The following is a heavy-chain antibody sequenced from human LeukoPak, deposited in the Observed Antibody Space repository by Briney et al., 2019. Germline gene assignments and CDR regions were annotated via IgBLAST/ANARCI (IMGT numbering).Heavy chain of an antibody. CDR1: GFTFSSYW. CDR3: ARDFGY. CDR2: MKQDGSEK. V-gene: IGHV3-7*01. J-gene: IGHJ4*02. Sequence: PGGSLRLSCAASGFTFSSYWMSWVRQAPGKGLEWVASMKQDGSEKYYVDSVKGRFTVSRDNSKNTLFLQMNNLRPDDTAVYYCARDFGYWGQGTLVTVSS.